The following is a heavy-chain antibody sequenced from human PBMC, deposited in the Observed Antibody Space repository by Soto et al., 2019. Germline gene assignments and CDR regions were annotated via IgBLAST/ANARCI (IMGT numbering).Heavy chain of an antibody. V-gene: IGHV3-30*02. D-gene: IGHD3-16*01. CDR1: GFTFSSYG. Sequence: GGSLRLSCAASGFTFSSYGMHWVRQAPGKGLEWVAVIWYDGSNKYYADSVKGRFTISRDNSKNTLYLQMNSLRAEDTAVYHCAKDRVESGLGEVDYWGQGTLVTVSS. CDR3: AKDRVESGLGEVDY. CDR2: IWYDGSNK. J-gene: IGHJ4*02.